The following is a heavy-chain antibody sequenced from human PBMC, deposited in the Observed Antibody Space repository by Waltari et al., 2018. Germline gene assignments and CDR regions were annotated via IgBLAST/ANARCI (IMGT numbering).Heavy chain of an antibody. CDR1: GGTFSSYA. Sequence: QVQLVQSGAEVKKPGSSVKVSCKASGGTFSSYAISWVRQAPGQGLEWMGGIIPILGIANYEQKFQGRVTITADKSTSTAYMELSSLRSEDTAVYYCASSTLDIVATFFDYWGQGTLVTVSS. V-gene: IGHV1-69*04. CDR3: ASSTLDIVATFFDY. D-gene: IGHD5-12*01. J-gene: IGHJ4*02. CDR2: IIPILGIA.